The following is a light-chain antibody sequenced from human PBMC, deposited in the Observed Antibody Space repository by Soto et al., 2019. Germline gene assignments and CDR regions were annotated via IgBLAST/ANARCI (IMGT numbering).Light chain of an antibody. Sequence: EIVMTQSPATLSVSPGERATLSCRASHSVSSNLAWYQQKPGQAPRLLIYGASTRATGIPARFSGSGAGTEFTLPISSLQSEDFGVYYCQQYNTWPPITFGGGTKVEIK. CDR3: QQYNTWPPIT. V-gene: IGKV3-15*01. CDR2: GAS. CDR1: HSVSSN. J-gene: IGKJ4*01.